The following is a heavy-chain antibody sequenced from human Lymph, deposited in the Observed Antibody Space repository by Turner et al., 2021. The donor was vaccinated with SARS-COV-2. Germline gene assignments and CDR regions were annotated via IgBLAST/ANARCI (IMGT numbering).Heavy chain of an antibody. D-gene: IGHD3-22*01. J-gene: IGHJ4*02. CDR1: GFPFSSYA. V-gene: IGHV3-23*01. CDR3: AKGVRGAMIVVVIPYFDY. CDR2: IRGSGGDT. Sequence: EVQLLESGGGLLQPGGSLRLSCSASGFPFSSYAMGWVRQAPGKGLEWVSAIRGSGGDTYYADSVKGRFTISRDNSKNTLYLQMNSLRAEDTAVYYCAKGVRGAMIVVVIPYFDYWGQGTLVTVSS.